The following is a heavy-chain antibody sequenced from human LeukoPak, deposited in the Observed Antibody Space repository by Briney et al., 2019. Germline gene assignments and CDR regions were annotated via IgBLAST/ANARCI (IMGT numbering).Heavy chain of an antibody. Sequence: GGSLRLSCAASGFTFSSYWMSWGRQAPGKGLEWVANIKQDGSEKYYVDSVKGRFTISRDNAKNSLYLQMNSLRAEDTAVYYCAREELGIGYYFDYWGQGTLVTVSS. D-gene: IGHD7-27*01. CDR3: AREELGIGYYFDY. CDR1: GFTFSSYW. V-gene: IGHV3-7*01. J-gene: IGHJ4*02. CDR2: IKQDGSEK.